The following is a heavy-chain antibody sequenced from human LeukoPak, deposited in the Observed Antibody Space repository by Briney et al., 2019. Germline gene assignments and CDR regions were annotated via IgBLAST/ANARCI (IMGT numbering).Heavy chain of an antibody. J-gene: IGHJ4*02. CDR2: ITSRGEST. V-gene: IGHV3-23*01. D-gene: IGHD3-22*01. Sequence: GGXXXXSCAASGFTFSIYAMSWVRQAPGKGLQWVSSITSRGESTLYVDSVKGRFTITRDNSENTLYLQMHSLRAEDTAVYYCARDRPNYYGSDGHYYRRDGDYWGRGTLVSVSS. CDR1: GFTFSIYA. CDR3: ARDRPNYYGSDGHYYRRDGDY.